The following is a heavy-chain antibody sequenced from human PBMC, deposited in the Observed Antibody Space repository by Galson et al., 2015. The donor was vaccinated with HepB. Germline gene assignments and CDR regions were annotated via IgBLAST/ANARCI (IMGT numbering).Heavy chain of an antibody. D-gene: IGHD5-24*01. CDR1: GYTFTNSP. V-gene: IGHV7-4-1*02. CDR2: INPHTGNP. J-gene: IGHJ4*01. Sequence: SVKVSCKASGYTFTNSPMNWLRQAPGQGLEWMGWINPHTGNPTYAQDFTGRFVFSLDTSVSTAYLHITGLKAEDTAIYYCARALGYIVPKDWGQGTLVTVSA. CDR3: ARALGYIVPKD.